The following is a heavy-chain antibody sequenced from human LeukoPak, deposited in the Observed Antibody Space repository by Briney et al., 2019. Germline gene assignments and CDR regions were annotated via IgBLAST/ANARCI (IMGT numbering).Heavy chain of an antibody. CDR3: AKWGDYDILTGYYVSDF. V-gene: IGHV3-23*01. D-gene: IGHD3-9*01. Sequence: GGSLRLSCAASGFTFSNYAMSWVRQAPGKGLEWASAISGSGVNTYYADSVKGRFTISRDNSKNTLYVEMNTLRAEDTAVYYCAKWGDYDILTGYYVSDFWGQGTLVTVSS. CDR1: GFTFSNYA. CDR2: ISGSGVNT. J-gene: IGHJ4*02.